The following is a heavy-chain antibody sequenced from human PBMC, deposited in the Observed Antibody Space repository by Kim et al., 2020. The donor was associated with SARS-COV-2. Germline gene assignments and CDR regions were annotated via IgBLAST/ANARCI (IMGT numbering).Heavy chain of an antibody. CDR3: ARTEIAAAGIYYYYGMDV. CDR2: IYPGDSDT. Sequence: GESLKISCKGSGYSFTSYWIGWVRQMPGKGLEWMGIIYPGDSDTRYSPSFQGQVTISADKSISTAYLQWSSLKASDTAMYYCARTEIAAAGIYYYYGMDVWGQGTTVTVSS. D-gene: IGHD6-13*01. CDR1: GYSFTSYW. V-gene: IGHV5-51*01. J-gene: IGHJ6*02.